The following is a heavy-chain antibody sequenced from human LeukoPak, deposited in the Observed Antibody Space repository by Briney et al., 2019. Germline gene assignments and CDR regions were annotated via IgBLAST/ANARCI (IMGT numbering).Heavy chain of an antibody. CDR3: ARDRERYYDFWSGPDAFDI. D-gene: IGHD3-3*01. V-gene: IGHV3-21*01. J-gene: IGHJ3*02. CDR2: ISSSSYI. Sequence: TGGSLRLSCAASGFTFSSYSMNWVRQAPGKGLEWVSSISSSSYIYYADSVKGRFTISRDNAKNSLYLQMNSLRAEDTAVYYCARDRERYYDFWSGPDAFDIWGQGTMVTVSS. CDR1: GFTFSSYS.